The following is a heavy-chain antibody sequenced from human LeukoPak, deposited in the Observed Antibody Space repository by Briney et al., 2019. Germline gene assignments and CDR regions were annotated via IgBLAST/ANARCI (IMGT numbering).Heavy chain of an antibody. CDR3: ARRGGYSYGLLDY. D-gene: IGHD5-18*01. J-gene: IGHJ4*02. Sequence: SETLSLTCTVSGGSISSYYWSWIRQPPGKGLEWIGYIYYSGSTNYNPSLKSRVTISVDTSKNQFSLKLSSVTAAVTAVYYCARRGGYSYGLLDYWGQGTLVTVSS. CDR2: IYYSGST. V-gene: IGHV4-59*08. CDR1: GGSISSYY.